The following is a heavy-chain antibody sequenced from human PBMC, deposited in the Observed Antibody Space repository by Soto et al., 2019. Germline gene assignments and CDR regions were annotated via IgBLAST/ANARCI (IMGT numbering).Heavy chain of an antibody. D-gene: IGHD6-13*01. CDR3: ARDYSSSGGFDP. J-gene: IGHJ5*02. V-gene: IGHV1-69*04. CDR2: IIPILGIA. CDR1: GGTFSSYT. Sequence: ASVKVSCKASGGTFSSYTISWVRQAPGQGLEWMGRIIPILGIANYAQKFQGRVTITADKSTSTAYMELSSLRSEDTAVYYCARDYSSSGGFDPWGQGTLVTVSS.